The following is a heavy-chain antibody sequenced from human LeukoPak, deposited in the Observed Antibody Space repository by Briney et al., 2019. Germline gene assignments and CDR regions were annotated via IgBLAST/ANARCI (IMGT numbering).Heavy chain of an antibody. CDR1: GFTFSSYS. Sequence: GGSLRLSCAASGFTFSSYSMNWVRQAPGKGLEWVSSISSSSSYIYYADSVKGRFTISRDNSKDTVSLQMNSLRAEDSAIYFCVKDRPCETCMPMDAWGQGTTVTVSS. J-gene: IGHJ6*02. V-gene: IGHV3-21*04. CDR3: VKDRPCETCMPMDA. D-gene: IGHD2-2*01. CDR2: ISSSSSYI.